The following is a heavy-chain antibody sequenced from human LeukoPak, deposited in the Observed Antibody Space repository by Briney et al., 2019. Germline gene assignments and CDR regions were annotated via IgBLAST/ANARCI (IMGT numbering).Heavy chain of an antibody. J-gene: IGHJ5*02. V-gene: IGHV4-34*01. D-gene: IGHD3-10*01. Sequence: SETLSLTCADYGGSFSGYYWSWIRQPPGQGLEWIGEINHSGGTNYNPSLKSRVTISVDTSKSQFSLKLSSVTAADTAVYYCARQGYYYGSGSYPANWFDPWGQGTLVTVSS. CDR1: GGSFSGYY. CDR2: INHSGGT. CDR3: ARQGYYYGSGSYPANWFDP.